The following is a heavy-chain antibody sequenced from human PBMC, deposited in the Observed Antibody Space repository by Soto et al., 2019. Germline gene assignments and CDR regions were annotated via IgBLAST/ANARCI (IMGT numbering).Heavy chain of an antibody. V-gene: IGHV4-34*01. CDR3: GRGRARKIGYGTDTSGSRLGLAQCARGSIVTVDY. J-gene: IGHJ4*01. CDR2: INHSGST. Sequence: PTWPLSLTCSCSFWSFSGYYWSGIRQPPGQGLEWIGEINHSGSTNYNPSLKSRVTISVDTSKNQFSLKLSSVTAADTAVYYCGRGRARKIGYGTDTSGSRLGLAQCARGSIVTVDY. CDR1: FWSFSGYY. D-gene: IGHD6-19*01.